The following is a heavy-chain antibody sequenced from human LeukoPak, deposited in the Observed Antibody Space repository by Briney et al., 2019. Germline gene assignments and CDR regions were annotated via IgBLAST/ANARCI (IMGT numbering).Heavy chain of an antibody. Sequence: KPSETLSLTCTVSGGSISSYYWSWIRQPPGKGLEWIGYIYYTGSTNYNPSLKSRVTISVDTSKNQFSLKLSFVTAADTAVYYCARHQVAGHLDYWGQGTLVTVSS. D-gene: IGHD2-15*01. CDR1: GGSISSYY. J-gene: IGHJ4*02. CDR3: ARHQVAGHLDY. CDR2: IYYTGST. V-gene: IGHV4-59*08.